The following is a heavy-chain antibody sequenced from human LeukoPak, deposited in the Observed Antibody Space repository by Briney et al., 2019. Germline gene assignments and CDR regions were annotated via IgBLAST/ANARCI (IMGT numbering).Heavy chain of an antibody. Sequence: WETLSLTCTVSGGSISSYYWSWIRQPPGKGLEWIGYIYYSGSTNYNPSLKSRVTISVDTSKNQFSLKLSSVTAADTAVYYCARRCSGDDCYSEWGQGTLVAVSS. V-gene: IGHV4-59*08. J-gene: IGHJ4*02. D-gene: IGHD2-21*02. CDR2: IYYSGST. CDR1: GGSISSYY. CDR3: ARRCSGDDCYSE.